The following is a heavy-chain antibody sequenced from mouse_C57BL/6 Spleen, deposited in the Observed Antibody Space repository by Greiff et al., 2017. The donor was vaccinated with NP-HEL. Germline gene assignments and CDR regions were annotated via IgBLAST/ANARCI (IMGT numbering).Heavy chain of an antibody. CDR2: IDPEDGET. D-gene: IGHD1-1*01. CDR3: ARDKGSSYNYAMDY. Sequence: EVQLQQSGAELVKPGASVKLSCTASGFNIKDYYMHWVKQRTEQGLEWIGRIDPEDGETKYAPKFPGKATITADTSSNTAYLQLSSLTSEDTAVYYCARDKGSSYNYAMDYWGQGTSVTVSS. V-gene: IGHV14-2*01. J-gene: IGHJ4*01. CDR1: GFNIKDYY.